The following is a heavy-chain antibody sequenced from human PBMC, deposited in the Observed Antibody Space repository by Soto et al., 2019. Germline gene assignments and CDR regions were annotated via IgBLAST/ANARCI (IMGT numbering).Heavy chain of an antibody. J-gene: IGHJ6*02. CDR1: GYSFTSYW. CDR2: IYPGDSDT. D-gene: IGHD4-17*01. Sequence: GESLKISCKGSGYSFTSYWIGWVRQMPGKGLEWMGIIYPGDSDTRYSPSFQGQVTISADKSISTAYLQMNSLRAEDTAVYYCARVGDYANYYYYGMDVWGQGTTVTVSS. V-gene: IGHV5-51*01. CDR3: ARVGDYANYYYYGMDV.